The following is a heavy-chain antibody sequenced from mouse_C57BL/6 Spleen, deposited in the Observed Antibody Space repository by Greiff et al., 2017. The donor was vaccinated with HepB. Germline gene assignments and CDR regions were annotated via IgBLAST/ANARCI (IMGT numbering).Heavy chain of an antibody. D-gene: IGHD2-5*01. CDR1: GYTFTDYN. J-gene: IGHJ1*03. CDR2: INPNNGGT. CDR3: ARTPSYYSNYVRYFDV. Sequence: VQLQQSGPELVKPGASVKIPCKASGYTFTDYNMDWVKQSHGKSLEWIGDINPNNGGTIYNQKFKGKATLTVDKSSSTAYMELRSLTSEDTAVYYCARTPSYYSNYVRYFDVWGTGTTVTVSS. V-gene: IGHV1-18*01.